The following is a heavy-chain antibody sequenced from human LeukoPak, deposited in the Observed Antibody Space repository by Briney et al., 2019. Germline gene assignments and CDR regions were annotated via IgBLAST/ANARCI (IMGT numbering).Heavy chain of an antibody. J-gene: IGHJ4*02. D-gene: IGHD2-2*02. Sequence: PGRSLRLSCAASGFTFGDYAMHWVRQAPGKGLEWVSGISWNSGSIGYADSVKGRFTISRDNAKNSLYLQMNSLRAEDTALYYCAKGNGGYCSSTSCFTGGYYFDYWGQGTLVTVSS. CDR3: AKGNGGYCSSTSCFTGGYYFDY. CDR2: ISWNSGSI. CDR1: GFTFGDYA. V-gene: IGHV3-9*01.